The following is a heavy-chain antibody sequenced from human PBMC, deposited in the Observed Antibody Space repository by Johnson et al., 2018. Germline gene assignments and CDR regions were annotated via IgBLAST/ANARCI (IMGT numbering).Heavy chain of an antibody. CDR3: ARETHTYQYSSSWYGVGDYYDYGMDV. Sequence: VQLQESGGGLVQPGGSLRLSCAASGFTFSSYSMNWFRQAPGKGLEWVSSISSSSSYIYYAASVKGRFTISRDNSKNTLSLQMTSLRAADTAVYYCARETHTYQYSSSWYGVGDYYDYGMDVWGQGTTVTVSS. CDR1: GFTFSSYS. D-gene: IGHD6-13*01. V-gene: IGHV3-21*01. CDR2: ISSSSSYI. J-gene: IGHJ6*02.